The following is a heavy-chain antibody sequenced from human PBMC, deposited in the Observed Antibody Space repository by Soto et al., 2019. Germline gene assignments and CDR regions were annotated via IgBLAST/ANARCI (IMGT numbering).Heavy chain of an antibody. CDR1: GGSISSGTYH. Sequence: TSETLSLTCTVSGGSISSGTYHWSWIRHHPGKGLEWIGYIYYSGSTYYNPSLKSRLTISVDTSKNQFSLRLSSVTAADTAVYYCAREMNYYDTSGDSYFDYWGQGTLVTVSS. CDR2: IYYSGST. CDR3: AREMNYYDTSGDSYFDY. J-gene: IGHJ4*02. D-gene: IGHD3-22*01. V-gene: IGHV4-31*03.